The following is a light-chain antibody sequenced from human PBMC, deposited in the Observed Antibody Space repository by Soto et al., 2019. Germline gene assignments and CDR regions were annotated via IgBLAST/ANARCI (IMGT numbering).Light chain of an antibody. CDR3: QQSYTTPVYS. V-gene: IGKV1-5*01. CDR2: DAS. Sequence: DIQMTQSPSTLSASVGDRVTITFRASQSINRLLAWYQQKPGQAPKLLIYDASNLESGVPSRFSGSGSGTDFTLTISSLQPEDFATYFCQQSYTTPVYSFGQGTKVDIK. CDR1: QSINRL. J-gene: IGKJ2*01.